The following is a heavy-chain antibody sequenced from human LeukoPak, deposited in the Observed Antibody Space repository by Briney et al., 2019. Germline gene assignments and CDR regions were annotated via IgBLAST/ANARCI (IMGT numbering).Heavy chain of an antibody. J-gene: IGHJ4*02. CDR1: GFTFSSYS. Sequence: GGSLRLSCAASGFTFSSYSMNWVRQAPGKGLDWVSSISSSSSYIYYADSVKGRFTISRDNAKNSLYLQMNSLRAEDTAVYYCVRGNHGLRFYWGQGTLVTVSS. D-gene: IGHD1-14*01. CDR3: VRGNHGLRFY. V-gene: IGHV3-21*01. CDR2: ISSSSSYI.